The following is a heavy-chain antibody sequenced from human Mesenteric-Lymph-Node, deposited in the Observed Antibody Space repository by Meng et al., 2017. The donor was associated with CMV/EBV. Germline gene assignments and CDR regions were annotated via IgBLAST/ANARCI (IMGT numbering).Heavy chain of an antibody. CDR1: GGSITSNNDF. Sequence: SETLSLTCSVSGGSITSNNDFWGWIRQSPGKGLQWIGSVYYNGHTYDNPSLESRVTLSVDTSKNQFSLRLSSVSASDTAVYYCARHYRDWSEYYFDSWGQGMLVTVSS. V-gene: IGHV4-39*01. D-gene: IGHD3-3*01. CDR2: VYYNGHT. J-gene: IGHJ4*02. CDR3: ARHYRDWSEYYFDS.